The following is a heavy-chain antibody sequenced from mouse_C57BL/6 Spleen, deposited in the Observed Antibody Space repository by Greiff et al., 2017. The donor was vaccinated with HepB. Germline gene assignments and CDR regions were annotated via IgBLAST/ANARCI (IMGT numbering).Heavy chain of an antibody. V-gene: IGHV14-2*01. Sequence: EVKLQESGAELVKPGASVKLSCTASGFNIKDYYMPWVKQRPEQGLEWIGRIDPEDGETKYAPKFQGKATITADTDTNTAYLQHSSLTSEDTAVYYCASWDLADWGQGTLVTVSA. CDR2: IDPEDGET. D-gene: IGHD4-1*01. CDR1: GFNIKDYY. J-gene: IGHJ3*01. CDR3: ASWDLAD.